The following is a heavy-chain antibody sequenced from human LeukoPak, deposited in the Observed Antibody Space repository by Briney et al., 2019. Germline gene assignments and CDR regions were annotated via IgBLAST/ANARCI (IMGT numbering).Heavy chain of an antibody. V-gene: IGHV4-34*01. CDR2: ISHSGST. D-gene: IGHD6-13*01. J-gene: IGHJ4*02. CDR3: ARLRAVTRSSSWLQVRRRFDY. CDR1: GGSISGYY. Sequence: PSVTLSLTCTVSGGSISGYYWSWIRQPPGKGLEWIGEISHSGSTNYNPSLKSRVTISVDTSKNQFSLKLSSVTAADTAVYYCARLRAVTRSSSWLQVRRRFDYWGQGTLVTVSS.